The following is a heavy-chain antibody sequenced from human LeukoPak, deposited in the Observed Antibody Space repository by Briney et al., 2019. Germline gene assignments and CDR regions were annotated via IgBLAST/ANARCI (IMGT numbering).Heavy chain of an antibody. CDR2: IYYSGST. V-gene: IGHV4-39*01. CDR1: GGSISSSSFY. J-gene: IGHJ6*02. CDR3: VRGLYGMDV. Sequence: SETLSLTCTVSGGSISSSSFYWGWIRQPPGKGLEWIGSIYYSGSTYYNPSLKSRVTISVDTSKNQFSLKLSSVTAADTAVYYCVRGLYGMDVWGQGTTVTVSS.